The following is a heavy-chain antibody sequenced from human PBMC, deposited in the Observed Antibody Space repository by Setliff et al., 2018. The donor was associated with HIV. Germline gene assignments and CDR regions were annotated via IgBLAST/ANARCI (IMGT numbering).Heavy chain of an antibody. J-gene: IGHJ2*01. V-gene: IGHV4-39*01. Sequence: SETLSLTCTVSGGSISSSSYYWGWIRQPPGKGLEWIGTIYYSGSTYYNPSLKSRVTISVDTSKNQFSLKLSSVIATETAIYYCARQKTVPASAGYFDLWGRGTLVTVSS. CDR2: IYYSGST. D-gene: IGHD2-2*01. CDR3: ARQKTVPASAGYFDL. CDR1: GGSISSSSYY.